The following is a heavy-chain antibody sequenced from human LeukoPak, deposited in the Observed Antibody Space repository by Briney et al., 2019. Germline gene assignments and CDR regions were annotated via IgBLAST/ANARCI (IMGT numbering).Heavy chain of an antibody. CDR1: GGSISSYY. J-gene: IGHJ5*02. Sequence: PSETLSLTCRVSGGSISSYYWSWIRQPPGKGLERIGYIYYSGSTNYNPSLKSRVTISVDTSKNQFCLKLSSVTAADTAVYYCARDYCSSTSRYVGFDPWGQGTMVTVSS. V-gene: IGHV4-59*01. D-gene: IGHD2-2*01. CDR3: ARDYCSSTSRYVGFDP. CDR2: IYYSGST.